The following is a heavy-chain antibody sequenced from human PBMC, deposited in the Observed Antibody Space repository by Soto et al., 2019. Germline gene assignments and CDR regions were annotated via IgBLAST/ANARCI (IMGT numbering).Heavy chain of an antibody. J-gene: IGHJ5*02. V-gene: IGHV1-18*01. D-gene: IGHD1-26*01. CDR3: ARGGVGSTSGWFDP. CDR1: GHIFTSYG. Sequence: VQLVQSGAEVKQPGASEQVSCKTSGHIFTSYGISWVRQAPGQGLEWMGWITAYNGNTNTAQKFQDRVIMTTDTSTTTAYMELRSLTSDDTAVYYCARGGVGSTSGWFDPWGQGTLVIVSS. CDR2: ITAYNGNT.